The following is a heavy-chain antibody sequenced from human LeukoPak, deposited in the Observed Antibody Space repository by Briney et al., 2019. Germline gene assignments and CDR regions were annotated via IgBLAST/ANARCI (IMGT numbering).Heavy chain of an antibody. J-gene: IGHJ6*03. Sequence: XIXXVRQAPGQALXXMXXIIXXXGTANYAQKFQGRVTINADESTSTAYMELSSLTSGDTAVYYCARDPAERLRGATYYYYMDVWGKGTTVTVSS. CDR1: X. D-gene: IGHD1-1*01. V-gene: IGHV1-69*01. CDR2: IIXXXGTA. CDR3: ARDPAERLRGATYYYYMDV.